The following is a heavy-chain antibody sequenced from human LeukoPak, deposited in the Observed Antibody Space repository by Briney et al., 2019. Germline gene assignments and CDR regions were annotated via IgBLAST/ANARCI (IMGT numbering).Heavy chain of an antibody. J-gene: IGHJ5*02. CDR2: IYHSGST. Sequence: SQTLSLTCAVSGGSISSGGYSWSWIRQPPGKGLEWIGYIYHSGSTYYNPSLKSRVTISVDRSKNQFSLKLSSVTAADTAVYYCARGTYYDFWSGYFQGYNWFDPWGQGTLVTVSS. CDR3: ARGTYYDFWSGYFQGYNWFDP. CDR1: GGSISSGGYS. D-gene: IGHD3-3*01. V-gene: IGHV4-30-2*01.